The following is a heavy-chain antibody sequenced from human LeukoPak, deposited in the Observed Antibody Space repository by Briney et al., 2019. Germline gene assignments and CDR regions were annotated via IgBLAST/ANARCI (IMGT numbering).Heavy chain of an antibody. CDR2: FSGSGGST. CDR1: GFTFSSYA. D-gene: IGHD3-10*01. CDR3: ARYRTPQYYYGSGSAPFDY. Sequence: TGGSLRLSCAASGFTFSSYAMSWVRQAPGKGLECISGFSGSGGSTYYADSVKGRFTISRDNSKNTLYLQMNSLRAEDTAVYYCARYRTPQYYYGSGSAPFDYWGQGTLVTVSS. J-gene: IGHJ4*02. V-gene: IGHV3-23*01.